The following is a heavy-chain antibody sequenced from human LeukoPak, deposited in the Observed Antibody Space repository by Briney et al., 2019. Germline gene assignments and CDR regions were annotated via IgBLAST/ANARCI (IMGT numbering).Heavy chain of an antibody. V-gene: IGHV1-18*01. CDR2: ISAYNGNT. D-gene: IGHD5-18*01. CDR1: GYTFTSYG. J-gene: IGHJ6*02. Sequence: GASVKVSCKASGYTFTSYGISWVRQAPGQGLEWMGWISAYNGNTNYAQKLQGRVTMTTDTSTSTAYIELRSLRSDDTGVYYCAREQTVDTAMAPFDYGMDVWGQGTTVTVSS. CDR3: AREQTVDTAMAPFDYGMDV.